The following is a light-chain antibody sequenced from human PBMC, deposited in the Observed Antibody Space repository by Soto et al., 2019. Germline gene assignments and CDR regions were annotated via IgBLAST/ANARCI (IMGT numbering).Light chain of an antibody. CDR1: QSVSSRY. CDR2: VAS. Sequence: NELTQSPGTLPLSPGETATLPCRASQSVSSRYLAWYQQKPGQAPRLFMYVASTRAAGIPDRFSGSGSGTDFTLSISRLEPDDFAVYYCQQYDTSPLTFGRGTKVDIK. CDR3: QQYDTSPLT. J-gene: IGKJ4*01. V-gene: IGKV3-20*01.